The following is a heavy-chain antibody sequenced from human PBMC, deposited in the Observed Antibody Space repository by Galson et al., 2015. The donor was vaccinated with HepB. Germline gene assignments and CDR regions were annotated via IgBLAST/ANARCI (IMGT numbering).Heavy chain of an antibody. D-gene: IGHD6-25*01. CDR2: ISGSGGST. Sequence: SLRLSCAASGFPFTKFGMSWVRQTPGKGLEWVSAISGSGGSTFYADSVKGRFTISRDTSNNTLYLQMNRLRGEDTAMYYCAKEAGEGAAVPDLYFDSWGQGTPVTVST. V-gene: IGHV3-23*01. CDR3: AKEAGEGAAVPDLYFDS. CDR1: GFPFTKFG. J-gene: IGHJ4*02.